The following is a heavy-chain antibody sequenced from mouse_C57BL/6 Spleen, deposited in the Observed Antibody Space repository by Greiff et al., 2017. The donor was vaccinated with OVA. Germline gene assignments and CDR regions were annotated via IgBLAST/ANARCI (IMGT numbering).Heavy chain of an antibody. D-gene: IGHD2-1*01. CDR2: INYDGSST. CDR3: ERDQGGNWYFDD. CDR1: GFTFSDYY. V-gene: IGHV5-16*01. J-gene: IGHJ2*01. Sequence: EVQVVESEGGLVQPGSSMKLSCTASGFTFSDYYMAWVRQVPEKGLEWVANINYDGSSTYYLDSLKSRFIISRDNAKNILYLQMSSLKSEDTDTDYCERDQGGNWYFDDWGKGTTLTVSS.